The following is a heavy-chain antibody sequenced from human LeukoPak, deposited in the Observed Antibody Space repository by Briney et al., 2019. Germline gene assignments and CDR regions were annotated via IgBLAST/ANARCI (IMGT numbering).Heavy chain of an antibody. CDR2: INPSGGST. Sequence: GASVKVSCKASGYTFTSYYMHWVRQAPGQGLEWMGIINPSGGSTSYAQKFQGRVTMTRDTSPSTVYMELSGLRSEATAVYYCATGSIVVVSYFDYWGQGTLVTVSS. CDR3: ATGSIVVVSYFDY. CDR1: GYTFTSYY. V-gene: IGHV1-46*01. D-gene: IGHD3-22*01. J-gene: IGHJ4*02.